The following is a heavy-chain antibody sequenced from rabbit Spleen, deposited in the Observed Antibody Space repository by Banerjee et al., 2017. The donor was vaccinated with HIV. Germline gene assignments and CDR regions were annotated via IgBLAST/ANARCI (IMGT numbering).Heavy chain of an antibody. CDR3: ARDAGSGPYIDGYFNL. CDR2: IAGSSSGFT. D-gene: IGHD8-1*01. CDR1: GFSFSSSDY. V-gene: IGHV1S40*01. Sequence: QSLEESGGGLVQPEGSLALTCKASGFSFSSSDYICWVRQAPGKGLEWISCIAGSSSGFTYSATWAKGRFTISKTSSTTVTLQMTSLTVADTATYFCARDAGSGPYIDGYFNLWGPGTLVTVS. J-gene: IGHJ4*01.